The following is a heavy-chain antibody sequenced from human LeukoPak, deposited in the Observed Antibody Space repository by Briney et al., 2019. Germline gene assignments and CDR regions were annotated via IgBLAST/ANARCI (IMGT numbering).Heavy chain of an antibody. J-gene: IGHJ5*02. D-gene: IGHD2-2*01. Sequence: VESLKISCKGSGYSFTSYWIGWVRQMPGKGLEWMGIIYPGDSDTRYSPSFQGQVTISADKSISTAYLQWSSLKASDTAMYYCARRSSTSGNWFDPWGQGTLVTVSS. CDR1: GYSFTSYW. CDR3: ARRSSTSGNWFDP. V-gene: IGHV5-51*01. CDR2: IYPGDSDT.